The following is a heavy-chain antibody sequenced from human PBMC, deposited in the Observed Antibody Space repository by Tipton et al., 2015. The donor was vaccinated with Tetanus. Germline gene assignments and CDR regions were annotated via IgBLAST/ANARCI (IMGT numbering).Heavy chain of an antibody. CDR2: IYHTENT. CDR1: GDSITTGDYY. J-gene: IGHJ6*02. Sequence: TLSLTCTVSGDSITTGDYYWGWIRQPPGKGLEWIGYIYHTENTFYNPSLKSRLTFSVDTSKSQFSLKLSSVTAADTAVYYCARSARVGELYYYYAVDVWGQGTAVTVPS. D-gene: IGHD3-10*01. CDR3: ARSARVGELYYYYAVDV. V-gene: IGHV4-30-4*01.